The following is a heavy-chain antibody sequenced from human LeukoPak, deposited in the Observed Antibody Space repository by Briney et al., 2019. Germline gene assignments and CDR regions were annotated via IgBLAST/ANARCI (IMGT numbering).Heavy chain of an antibody. Sequence: GGSLRLSCAASGFTFSSYAMHWVRQAPGKGLEWVAVISYDGSNKYYADSVKGRFTISRDNVRILVYLQMNSLRAEDTAVYYCATLGLLDYWGQGTLVTVSS. CDR1: GFTFSSYA. D-gene: IGHD1-7*01. J-gene: IGHJ4*02. V-gene: IGHV3-30*04. CDR2: ISYDGSNK. CDR3: ATLGLLDY.